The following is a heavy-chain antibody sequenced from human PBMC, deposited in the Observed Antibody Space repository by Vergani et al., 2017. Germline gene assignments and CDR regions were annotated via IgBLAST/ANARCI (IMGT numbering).Heavy chain of an antibody. J-gene: IGHJ4*02. CDR1: GFSFRGHG. CDR2: ISYDGDRR. V-gene: IGHV3-30*18. Sequence: QVHLVESGGGVVQPGRSLTLSCVASGFSFRGHGMNWVRQAPGKGLEWVAMISYDGDRRDYGDFAKGRFTISRDSSKTVYLQMNSLRVEDTAMYFCAKDLSYSTAWPHVDSRGQGTLVTGSS. D-gene: IGHD4-11*01. CDR3: AKDLSYSTAWPHVDS.